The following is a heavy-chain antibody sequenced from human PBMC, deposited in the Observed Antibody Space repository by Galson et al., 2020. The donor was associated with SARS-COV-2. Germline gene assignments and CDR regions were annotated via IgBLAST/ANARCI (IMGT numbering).Heavy chain of an antibody. CDR3: ARAPPYGGNSLGPDY. V-gene: IGHV5-51*01. CDR1: GYTFTNYW. CDR2: VYPSDSDT. J-gene: IGHJ4*02. D-gene: IGHD3-16*01. Sequence: GESLKISCKSSGYTFTNYWIAWVRQMPGKALEWMGIVYPSDSDTRYSPSFQGQVTISADKSISTAYLQWSSLKASDTAMYYCARAPPYGGNSLGPDYWGQGTLVTVSS.